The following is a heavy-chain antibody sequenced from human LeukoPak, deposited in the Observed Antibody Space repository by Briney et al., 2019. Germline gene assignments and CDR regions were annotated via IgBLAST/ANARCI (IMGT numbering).Heavy chain of an antibody. CDR2: FYYSGST. V-gene: IGHV4-39*01. J-gene: IGHJ6*03. Sequence: SETLSLTCTVSGGSIRSNNYYWGWIRQPPGKGLEWIGTFYYSGSTYYNPSLKSRVTISVDTSKNQFSLKLSSVTAADTAVYYCARQYGVYVGYDYYYMDVWGKGTTVTVSS. CDR1: GGSIRSNNYY. D-gene: IGHD5/OR15-5a*01. CDR3: ARQYGVYVGYDYYYMDV.